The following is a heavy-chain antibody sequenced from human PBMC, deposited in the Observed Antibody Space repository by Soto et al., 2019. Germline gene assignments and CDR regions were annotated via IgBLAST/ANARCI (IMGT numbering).Heavy chain of an antibody. CDR3: ARDRVTDYYGMDV. CDR2: ISSSSSYT. J-gene: IGHJ6*02. V-gene: IGHV3-11*06. D-gene: IGHD4-4*01. CDR1: GFTFSDYY. Sequence: LRLSCAASGFTFSDYYMSWIRQAPGKGLEWVSYISSSSSYTNYADSVKGRFTISRDNAKNSLYLQMNSLRAEDTAVYYCARDRVTDYYGMDVWGQGTTVTVS.